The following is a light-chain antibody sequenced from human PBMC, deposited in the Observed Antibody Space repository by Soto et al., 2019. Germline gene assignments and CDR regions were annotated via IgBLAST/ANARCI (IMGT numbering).Light chain of an antibody. CDR1: QGVSSY. CDR3: QHRSNCPS. Sequence: EIVLTQSPATLSLSPGERATLSCRASQGVSSYLAWYQQKPGQAPRLLIYDASNRATDIPARFSGSGSGTDFTLTTSSVKPEDFADYYCQHRSNCPSFGPGTKVDIK. CDR2: DAS. V-gene: IGKV3-11*01. J-gene: IGKJ3*01.